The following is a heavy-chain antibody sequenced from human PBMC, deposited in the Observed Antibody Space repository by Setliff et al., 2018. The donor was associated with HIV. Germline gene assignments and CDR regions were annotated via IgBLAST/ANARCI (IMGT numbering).Heavy chain of an antibody. Sequence: PSETLSLTCTVSRDSIRNGAYYWGWIRQPPGKGLEWIGSIYYSGSAYYNPSFKSRVTLSVDTSENQFSLRLSSVTAADTAVYYCARGGGPDTNFDLWGQGALVTVSS. J-gene: IGHJ4*02. CDR1: RDSIRNGAYY. V-gene: IGHV4-39*07. CDR3: ARGGGPDTNFDL. CDR2: IYYSGSA. D-gene: IGHD5-18*01.